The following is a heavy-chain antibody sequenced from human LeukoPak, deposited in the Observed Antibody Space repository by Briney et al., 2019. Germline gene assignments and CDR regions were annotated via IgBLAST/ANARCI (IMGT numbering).Heavy chain of an antibody. CDR3: ARQAAAGPFDY. CDR2: ISYDGSNK. Sequence: PGGSLRLSCAASGFTFSSYAMHWVRQAPGKGLEWVAVISYDGSNKYYADSVKGRFTISRDNSKNTLCLQMNSLRAEDTAVYYCARQAAAGPFDYWGQGTLVTVSS. CDR1: GFTFSSYA. D-gene: IGHD6-13*01. V-gene: IGHV3-30-3*01. J-gene: IGHJ4*02.